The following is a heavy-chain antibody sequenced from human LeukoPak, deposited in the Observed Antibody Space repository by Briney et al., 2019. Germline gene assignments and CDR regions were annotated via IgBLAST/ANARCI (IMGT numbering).Heavy chain of an antibody. CDR2: ISGDGGST. J-gene: IGHJ4*02. V-gene: IGHV3-43*02. D-gene: IGHD6-19*01. CDR3: ARGYSSGVIDY. CDR1: EFPFSTYA. Sequence: GGSLRLSCAASEFPFSTYAMSWVRQAPGKGLEWVSLISGDGGSTYYADSVKGRFTISRDNSKNSLYLQMNSLRTEDTALYYCARGYSSGVIDYWGQGTLVTVSS.